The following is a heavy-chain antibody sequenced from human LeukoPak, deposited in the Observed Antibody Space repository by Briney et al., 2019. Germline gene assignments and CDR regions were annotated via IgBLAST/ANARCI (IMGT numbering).Heavy chain of an antibody. CDR1: GFTFSSYA. D-gene: IGHD3-22*01. J-gene: IGHJ4*02. V-gene: IGHV3-9*01. Sequence: LRLSCGASGFTFSSYAMSWVRQAPGKGLEWVSGISWNSGSIGYADSVKGRFTISRDNAKNSLYLQMNSLRAEDTALYYCAKRGYDSSGLDYWGQGTLVTVSS. CDR2: ISWNSGSI. CDR3: AKRGYDSSGLDY.